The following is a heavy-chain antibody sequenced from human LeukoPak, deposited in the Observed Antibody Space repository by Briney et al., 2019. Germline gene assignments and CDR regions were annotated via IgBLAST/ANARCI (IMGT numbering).Heavy chain of an antibody. V-gene: IGHV3-23*01. J-gene: IGHJ4*02. CDR1: GLTFSSYG. Sequence: GGSLRLSCAASGLTFSSYGMTWVRQAPGKGLEWVSEISGSGDVTKYADSVQGRFIISRDNSKNMLYLHMNSLRAEDTALYYCAKEGAWANYRCYFDSWGQGTLVTVSS. CDR3: AKEGAWANYRCYFDS. D-gene: IGHD3-16*02. CDR2: ISGSGDVT.